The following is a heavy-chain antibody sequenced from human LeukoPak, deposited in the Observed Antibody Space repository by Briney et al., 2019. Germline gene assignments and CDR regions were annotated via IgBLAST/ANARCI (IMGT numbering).Heavy chain of an antibody. V-gene: IGHV1-69*05. J-gene: IGHJ4*01. CDR1: GGTFSSYA. CDR2: IIPIFGTA. D-gene: IGHD5-18*01. CDR3: ASGYSYGFDY. Sequence: GASVKVSCKASGGTFSSYAISWVRQAPGQGLEWMGRIIPIFGTANYAQKFQGRVTITTDESTSTAYMELSSLRSEDTAVYYCASGYSYGFDYWGQGTLVTVSS.